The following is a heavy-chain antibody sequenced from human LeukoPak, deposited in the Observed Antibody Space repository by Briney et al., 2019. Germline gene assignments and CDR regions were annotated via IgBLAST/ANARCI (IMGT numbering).Heavy chain of an antibody. CDR2: IIPIFGTA. V-gene: IGHV1-69*13. J-gene: IGHJ4*02. CDR1: GGTFSSYA. CDR3: ASENYYDSSGYEDY. Sequence: ASVKVSCKASGGTFSSYAISWVRQAPGQGLEWVGGIIPIFGTANYAQKFQGRVTITADESTSTAYMELSSLRSEDTAVYYCASENYYDSSGYEDYWGQGTLVTVSS. D-gene: IGHD3-22*01.